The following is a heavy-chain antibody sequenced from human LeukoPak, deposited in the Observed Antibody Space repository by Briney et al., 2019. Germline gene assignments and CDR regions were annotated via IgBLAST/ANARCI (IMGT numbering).Heavy chain of an antibody. J-gene: IGHJ4*02. CDR2: ISGSNSYI. D-gene: IGHD3-10*01. CDR3: ARREDYYGSGSYYFDY. V-gene: IGHV3-21*01. CDR1: GFTFSTYN. Sequence: AGGSLRLSCAASGFTFSTYNMNWVRQAPGKGLEWVSSISGSNSYIHYADSVKGRFTISGDNAENSLYLQMNSLRVEDTAVYYCARREDYYGSGSYYFDYWGQGTLVTVSS.